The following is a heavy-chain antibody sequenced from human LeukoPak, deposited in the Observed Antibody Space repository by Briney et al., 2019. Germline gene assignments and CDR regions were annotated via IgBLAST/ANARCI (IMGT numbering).Heavy chain of an antibody. Sequence: PGGSLRLSCAASGFTVSSNYMSWVRQAPGKGLEWVSVIYSGGSTYYADSVKGRFTISRDNSKNTLYLQMNSLRAEDTAVYYCARSSSIAARYFDYWGQGTLVTVSS. CDR1: GFTVSSNY. J-gene: IGHJ4*02. D-gene: IGHD6-6*01. CDR2: IYSGGST. V-gene: IGHV3-66*02. CDR3: ARSSSIAARYFDY.